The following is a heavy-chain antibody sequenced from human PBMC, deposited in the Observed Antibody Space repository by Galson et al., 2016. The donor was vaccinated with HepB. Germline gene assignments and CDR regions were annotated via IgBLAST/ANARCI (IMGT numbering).Heavy chain of an antibody. V-gene: IGHV3-9*01. Sequence: SLRLSCADSGFTFDASAMHWVRQAPGKGLEWVSGISRNSGNVGYADSVKGGFTISRDNAKNSLYLQMNSLRAEDTAFYYCAKACTYSNKKGWFDHWGQGTLVTVSS. J-gene: IGHJ5*02. CDR3: AKACTYSNKKGWFDH. D-gene: IGHD6-13*01. CDR1: GFTFDASA. CDR2: ISRNSGNV.